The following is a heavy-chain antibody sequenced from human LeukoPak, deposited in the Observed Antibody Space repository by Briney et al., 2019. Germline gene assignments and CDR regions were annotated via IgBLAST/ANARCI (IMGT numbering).Heavy chain of an antibody. CDR2: IWYDGSNK. CDR1: GFTFSTSG. Sequence: GGSLRLSCAASGFTFSTSGMHWVRQAPGKGLEWVAVIWYDGSNKHYAESVKGRFSISRDNSKSTLYLQMNSLRAEGTAVYYCARARGVSTGYRPIDYWGQGTLVTVSS. D-gene: IGHD3-22*01. CDR3: ARARGVSTGYRPIDY. V-gene: IGHV3-33*01. J-gene: IGHJ4*02.